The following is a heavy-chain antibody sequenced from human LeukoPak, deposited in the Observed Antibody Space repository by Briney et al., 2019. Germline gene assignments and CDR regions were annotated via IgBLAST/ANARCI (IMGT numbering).Heavy chain of an antibody. V-gene: IGHV1-46*01. J-gene: IGHJ5*02. D-gene: IGHD5-18*01. Sequence: ASVKVSCKASGYTFTSYYIHWVRQAPGQGLEWMGTIDPSGGRTTYAQEFQGRVTLTRDTSTSTVYMELSSLRSEDTAVYYCARSRGYTYGKKNWFDPWGQGTLVTVSS. CDR3: ARSRGYTYGKKNWFDP. CDR1: GYTFTSYY. CDR2: IDPSGGRT.